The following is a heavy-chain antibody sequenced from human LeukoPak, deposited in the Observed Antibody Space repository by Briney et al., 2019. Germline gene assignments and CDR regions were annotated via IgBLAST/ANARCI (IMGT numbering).Heavy chain of an antibody. CDR1: GGSISSYY. CDR2: IYYSGST. D-gene: IGHD1-26*01. J-gene: IGHJ4*02. Sequence: SETLSLTCTVSGGSISSYYWSWIRQPPGKGLEWIGYIYYSGSTNYNPSLKRRVTISVDTSKNQFSLKLSSVTAADRAVYYCARALVGATDYYFDYWGQGTLVTVSS. V-gene: IGHV4-59*12. CDR3: ARALVGATDYYFDY.